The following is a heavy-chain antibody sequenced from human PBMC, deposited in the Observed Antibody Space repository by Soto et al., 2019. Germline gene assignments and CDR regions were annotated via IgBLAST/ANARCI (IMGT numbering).Heavy chain of an antibody. CDR2: ISTSSSTI. CDR1: GFTFNTYS. Sequence: GGSLRLSCAASGFTFNTYSMNWVRQAPGKGLEWVSYISTSSSTIYYVDSVKGRFTISRDNAKKSLYLQMSSLRAEDTAVYYCARSFRGFDYWGQGALVTVSS. D-gene: IGHD3-3*02. J-gene: IGHJ4*02. CDR3: ARSFRGFDY. V-gene: IGHV3-48*01.